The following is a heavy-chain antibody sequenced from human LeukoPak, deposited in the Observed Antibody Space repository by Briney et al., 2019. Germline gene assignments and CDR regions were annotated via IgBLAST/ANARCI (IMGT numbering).Heavy chain of an antibody. CDR2: ISSSGSTI. J-gene: IGHJ4*02. CDR3: ARGTWIQLRLTYFDY. V-gene: IGHV3-48*03. CDR1: GFTFSSYE. Sequence: QPGESLKISCAASGFTFSSYEMNWVRQAPGKGLEWVSYISSSGSTIYYADSVKGRFTISRDNAKNSLYLQMNSLRAEDTAVYYCARGTWIQLRLTYFDYWGQGTLVTVSS. D-gene: IGHD5-18*01.